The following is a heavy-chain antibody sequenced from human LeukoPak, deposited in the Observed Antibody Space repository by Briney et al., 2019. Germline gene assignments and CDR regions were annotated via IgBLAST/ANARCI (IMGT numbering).Heavy chain of an antibody. J-gene: IGHJ4*02. CDR1: GDSISSSTYY. V-gene: IGHV4-39*02. CDR2: IYYNGST. D-gene: IGHD6-13*01. Sequence: SETLSLTCTVSGDSISSSTYYWAWIRQPPGKGLEWIGNIYYNGSTYYNPSLKSRVTISIDTSKNHFSLELSSVTAADMAVYYCARGLYDGGSWFHFDSWGQGTLVTVSS. CDR3: ARGLYDGGSWFHFDS.